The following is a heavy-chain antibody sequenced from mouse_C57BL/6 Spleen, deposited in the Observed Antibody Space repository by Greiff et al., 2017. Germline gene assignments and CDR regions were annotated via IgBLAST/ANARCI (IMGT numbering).Heavy chain of an antibody. CDR1: GYAFSSSW. CDR3: ARGGAFDY. CDR2: IYPGDGDT. J-gene: IGHJ2*01. V-gene: IGHV1-82*01. Sequence: QVQLKESGPELVKPGASVKISCKASGYAFSSSWMNWVKQRPGKGLEWIGRIYPGDGDTNYNGKFKGKATLTADKSSSTAYMQLSSLTSEDSAVYFCARGGAFDYWGQGTTLTVSS.